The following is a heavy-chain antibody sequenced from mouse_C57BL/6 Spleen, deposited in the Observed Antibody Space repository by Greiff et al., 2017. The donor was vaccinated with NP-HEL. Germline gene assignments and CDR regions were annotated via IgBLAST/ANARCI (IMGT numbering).Heavy chain of an antibody. CDR3: AREGYGNYVFAY. J-gene: IGHJ3*01. D-gene: IGHD2-10*02. CDR2: ISDGGSYT. CDR1: GFTFSSYA. Sequence: EVQLVESGGGLVKPGGSLKLSCAASGFTFSSYAMSWVRQTPEKRLEWVATISDGGSYTYYPDNVKGRFTISRDNAKNNLYLQMSHLKSEDTAMYYCAREGYGNYVFAYWGQGTLVTVSA. V-gene: IGHV5-4*01.